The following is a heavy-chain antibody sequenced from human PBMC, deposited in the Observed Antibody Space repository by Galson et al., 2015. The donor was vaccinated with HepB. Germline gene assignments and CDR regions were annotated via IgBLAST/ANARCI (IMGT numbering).Heavy chain of an antibody. CDR1: GFTFSSYS. V-gene: IGHV3-48*01. D-gene: IGHD2-2*01. J-gene: IGHJ6*03. CDR2: ISSSSSTI. Sequence: SLRLSCAASGFTFSSYSMNWVRQAPGKGLEWVSYISSSSSTIYYADSVKGRFTISRDNAKNSLYLQMNSLRAEDTAVYYCARERYCSSTSCYYYYMDAWGKGTTVTVSS. CDR3: ARERYCSSTSCYYYYMDA.